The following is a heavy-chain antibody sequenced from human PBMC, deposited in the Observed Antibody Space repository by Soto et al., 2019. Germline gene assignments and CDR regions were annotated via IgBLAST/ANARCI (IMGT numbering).Heavy chain of an antibody. CDR2: IYHSGST. CDR1: GGSISSGGYS. J-gene: IGHJ4*02. D-gene: IGHD6-13*01. Sequence: PSETLSLTCAVSGGSISSGGYSWSWVRQPPGKGLEWIGYIYHSGSTYYNPSLKSRVTISVDRSKNQFFLRLRSVTAADTAVYYCARARATIAAAAIFDCWGQGTLVTVS. CDR3: ARARATIAAAAIFDC. V-gene: IGHV4-30-2*01.